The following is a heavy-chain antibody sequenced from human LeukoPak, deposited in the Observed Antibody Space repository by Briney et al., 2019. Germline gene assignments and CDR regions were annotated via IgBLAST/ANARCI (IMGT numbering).Heavy chain of an antibody. CDR2: IKEDGTET. CDR1: GFTFSSYA. CDR3: AKEGRSLQTY. V-gene: IGHV3-7*03. J-gene: IGHJ4*02. Sequence: GGSLRLSCAASGFTFSSYAMSWVRLAPGKGLEWVANIKEDGTETYYVDSVKGRFTISRDNAKNSLYLQMNSLRVEDTAVYYCAKEGRSLQTYWGQGTLVTVSS. D-gene: IGHD5-24*01.